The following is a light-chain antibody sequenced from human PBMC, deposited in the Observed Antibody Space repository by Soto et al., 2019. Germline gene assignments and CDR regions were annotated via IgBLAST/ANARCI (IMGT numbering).Light chain of an antibody. CDR1: QDISNY. CDR3: QQHYTYTWT. Sequence: DIQMTQSPSSLSASVGDRVTITCQASQDISNYLNWYQQKPGKAPKLLIYDASNLESGVPSRFSGSGSETQFTLTISSLQPEDFATYYCQQHYTYTWTFGQGTKVDIK. V-gene: IGKV1-33*01. CDR2: DAS. J-gene: IGKJ1*01.